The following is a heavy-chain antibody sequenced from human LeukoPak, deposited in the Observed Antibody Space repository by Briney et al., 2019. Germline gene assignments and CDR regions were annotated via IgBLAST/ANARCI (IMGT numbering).Heavy chain of an antibody. V-gene: IGHV4-39*01. CDR2: IYYSGST. J-gene: IGHJ6*03. Sequence: EPSETLSLTCTVSGGSISSSSYYWGWIRQPPGKGLEWIGSIYYSGSTYYNPSLKSRVTISVDTSKNQFSLKLSSVTAADTAVYYCARRGSDIVVVPAAKEGGYYYYYMDVWGKGTTVTVSS. CDR3: ARRGSDIVVVPAAKEGGYYYYYMDV. D-gene: IGHD2-2*01. CDR1: GGSISSSSYY.